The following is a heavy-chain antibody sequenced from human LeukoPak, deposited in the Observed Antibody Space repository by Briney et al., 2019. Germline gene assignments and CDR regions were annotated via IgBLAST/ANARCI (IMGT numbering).Heavy chain of an antibody. V-gene: IGHV3-21*01. CDR3: ARCLGATRCAFDI. J-gene: IGHJ3*02. Sequence: GGSLRLSCAASGFTFSSYSMNWVRQAPGKGLEWVSSISSSSSYIYYADSVKGRFTISRDNAKNSLYLQMNSLRAEDTAGYYCARCLGATRCAFDIWGQGTMVTVSS. CDR2: ISSSSSYI. CDR1: GFTFSSYS. D-gene: IGHD1-26*01.